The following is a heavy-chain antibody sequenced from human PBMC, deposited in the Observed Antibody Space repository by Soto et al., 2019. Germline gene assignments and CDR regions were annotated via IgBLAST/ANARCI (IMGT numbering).Heavy chain of an antibody. CDR2: ISYDGSNK. CDR1: GFTFSSYG. Sequence: QVQLVESGGGVVQPGRSLRLSCAASGFTFSSYGMHWVRQAPGKGLEWVAVISYDGSNKYYADSVKGRFTISRDNSKNTLYLQMNSLRAEDTAVYYCAKDWPVTRFDYWGQGTLVTVSS. D-gene: IGHD4-4*01. CDR3: AKDWPVTRFDY. V-gene: IGHV3-30*18. J-gene: IGHJ4*02.